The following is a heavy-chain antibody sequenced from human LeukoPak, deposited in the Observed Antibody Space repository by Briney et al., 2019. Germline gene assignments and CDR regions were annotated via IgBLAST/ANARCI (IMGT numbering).Heavy chain of an antibody. J-gene: IGHJ4*02. CDR1: GFTFSSYG. CDR3: AKSMDILAGYLWSLDY. CDR2: IRHDGSKK. Sequence: PGGSLRLSCGASGFTFSSYGMHWVRQGPGKGLEWVAFIRHDGSKKYHADSVKGRFTISRDNSKNTLYLQMNSLRAEDTAVYYCAKSMDILAGYLWSLDYWGQGTLVTGSS. D-gene: IGHD3-9*01. V-gene: IGHV3-30*02.